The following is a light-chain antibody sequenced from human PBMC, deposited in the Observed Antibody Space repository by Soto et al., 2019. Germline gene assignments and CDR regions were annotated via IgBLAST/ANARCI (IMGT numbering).Light chain of an antibody. V-gene: IGKV3-11*01. CDR3: QQRSNWPPTWT. Sequence: EIVLTQSPATLSLSPGERATLSCRASQSVSSYLAWYQHKPGQAPRLLIYDVSNRATGIPGRFSGSGSGTDSTLTISSLEPEDFAVYSCQQRSNWPPTWTFGQGTKVEIK. J-gene: IGKJ1*01. CDR2: DVS. CDR1: QSVSSY.